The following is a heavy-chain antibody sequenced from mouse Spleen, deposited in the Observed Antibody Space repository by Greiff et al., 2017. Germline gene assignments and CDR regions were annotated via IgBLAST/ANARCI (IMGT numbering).Heavy chain of an antibody. D-gene: IGHD2-3*01. CDR3: AREDGYYLAY. V-gene: IGHV1-64*01. CDR1: GYTFTSYW. J-gene: IGHJ3*01. CDR2: IHPNSGST. Sequence: QVQLQQSGAELVKPGASVKLSCKASGYTFTSYWMHWVKQRPGQGLEWIGMIHPNSGSTNYNEKFKSKATLTVDKSSSTAYMQLSSLTSEDSAVYYCAREDGYYLAYWGQGTLVTVSA.